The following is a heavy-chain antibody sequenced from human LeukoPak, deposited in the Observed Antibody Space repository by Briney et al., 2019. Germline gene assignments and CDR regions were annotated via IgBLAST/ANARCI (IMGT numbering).Heavy chain of an antibody. CDR3: AVDIVVVPAAIPNP. D-gene: IGHD2-2*01. CDR2: ISSSSSYI. J-gene: IGHJ5*02. CDR1: GFTFSSYS. Sequence: GGSLRLSCAASGFTFSSYSMNWVRQAPGKGLEWVSSISSSSSYIYYADSVKGRFTISRDNAKNSPYLQMNRLRAEDTAVYYCAVDIVVVPAAIPNPWGQGTLVTVSS. V-gene: IGHV3-21*01.